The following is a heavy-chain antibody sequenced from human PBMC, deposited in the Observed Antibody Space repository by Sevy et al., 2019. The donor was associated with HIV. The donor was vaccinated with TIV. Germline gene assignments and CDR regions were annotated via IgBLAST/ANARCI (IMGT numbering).Heavy chain of an antibody. D-gene: IGHD6-6*01. CDR1: GFTFSSYS. J-gene: IGHJ6*02. CDR2: ISSSSSTI. Sequence: GGSLRLSCAASGFTFSSYSMNWVRQAPGKGLEWVSYISSSSSTIYYSDSVKGRFTISRDNAKNSLYLQMNSLRAEDTAVYYCARDEGFYSSSSGWYYYYGMDVWGQGTTVTVSS. V-gene: IGHV3-48*01. CDR3: ARDEGFYSSSSGWYYYYGMDV.